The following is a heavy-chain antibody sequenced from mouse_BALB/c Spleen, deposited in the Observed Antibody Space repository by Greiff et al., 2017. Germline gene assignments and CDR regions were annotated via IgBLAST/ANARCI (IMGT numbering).Heavy chain of an antibody. CDR3: ARRGPGYYFDY. V-gene: IGHV5-4*02. Sequence: EVKLMESGGGLVKPGGSLKLSCAASGFTFSDYYMYWVRQTPEKRLEWVATISDGGSYTYYPDSVKGRFTISRDNAKNNLYLQMSSLKSEDTAMYYCARRGPGYYFDYWGQGTTLTVSS. J-gene: IGHJ2*01. CDR2: ISDGGSYT. D-gene: IGHD2-2*01. CDR1: GFTFSDYY.